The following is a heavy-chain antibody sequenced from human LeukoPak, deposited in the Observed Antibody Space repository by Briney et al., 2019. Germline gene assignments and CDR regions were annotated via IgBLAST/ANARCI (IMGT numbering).Heavy chain of an antibody. CDR1: GFTFSSYG. Sequence: AGGSLRLSCAASGFTFSSYGMHWVRQAPGKGLEWVAVIWYDGSNKYYADSVKGRFTISRDNSKNTLYLQMNSLRAEDTAVYYCASSIAARPMWFDPWGQGTLVTVSS. J-gene: IGHJ5*02. CDR2: IWYDGSNK. CDR3: ASSIAARPMWFDP. D-gene: IGHD6-6*01. V-gene: IGHV3-33*01.